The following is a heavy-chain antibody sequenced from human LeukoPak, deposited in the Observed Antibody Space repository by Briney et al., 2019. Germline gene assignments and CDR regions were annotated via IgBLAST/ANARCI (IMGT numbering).Heavy chain of an antibody. V-gene: IGHV1-18*01. CDR2: ISAYNGNT. J-gene: IGHJ3*02. CDR3: ARDRASVAVAGSGAFDI. Sequence: KVSCKASGYTFTSYGISWVRPAPGQGLEWMGWISAYNGNTNYAQKLQGRVTMTTDTSTSTAYMELRSLRSVDTAVYYCARDRASVAVAGSGAFDIWGQGTMVTVSS. CDR1: GYTFTSYG. D-gene: IGHD6-19*01.